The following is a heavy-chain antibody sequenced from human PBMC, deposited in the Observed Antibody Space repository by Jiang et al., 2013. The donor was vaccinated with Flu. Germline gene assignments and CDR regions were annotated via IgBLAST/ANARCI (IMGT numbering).Heavy chain of an antibody. D-gene: IGHD3-22*01. V-gene: IGHV5-10-1*01. CDR1: GYSFTSYW. J-gene: IGHJ3*02. Sequence: KKPGESLRISCKGSGYSFTSYWISWVRQMPGKGLEWMGRIDPSDSYTNYSPSFQGHVTISADKSISTAYLQWSSLKASDTAMYYCASLYYYDSSGYYRDAFDIWGQGTMVTVSS. CDR3: ASLYYYDSSGYYRDAFDI. CDR2: IDPSDSYT.